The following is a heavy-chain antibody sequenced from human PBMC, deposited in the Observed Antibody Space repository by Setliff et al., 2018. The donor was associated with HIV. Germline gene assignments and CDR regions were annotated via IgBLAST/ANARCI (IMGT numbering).Heavy chain of an antibody. V-gene: IGHV1-8*01. Sequence: ASVKVSCKASEQIFTSYTINWVRQAAGQRPEWLGWITLKSGDTGYVGKFQGRLSMSRDTSTSTAYMELNSLTSDDTAVYFCAGRLRSRFLLQGNSGPFEIWGQGTTVTDSS. CDR2: ITLKSGDT. CDR3: AGRLRSRFLLQGNSGPFEI. D-gene: IGHD1-1*01. J-gene: IGHJ6*02. CDR1: EQIFTSYT.